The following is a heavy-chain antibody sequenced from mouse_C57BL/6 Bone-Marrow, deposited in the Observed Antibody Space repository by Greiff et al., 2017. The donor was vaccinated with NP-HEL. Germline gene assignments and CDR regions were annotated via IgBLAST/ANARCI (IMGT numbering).Heavy chain of an antibody. CDR3: ARPGFHCSSSYYCDY. J-gene: IGHJ2*01. CDR2: IYPGSGST. Sequence: QVQLQQSGAELVKPGASVKMSCKASGYTFTSYWITWVKQRPGQGLEWIGDIYPGSGSTNYNEKFKSKATLTVDTSSSTAYMQLSSLTSEDSAVYYCARPGFHCSSSYYCDYWGKGTTLTVPS. D-gene: IGHD1-1*01. V-gene: IGHV1-55*01. CDR1: GYTFTSYW.